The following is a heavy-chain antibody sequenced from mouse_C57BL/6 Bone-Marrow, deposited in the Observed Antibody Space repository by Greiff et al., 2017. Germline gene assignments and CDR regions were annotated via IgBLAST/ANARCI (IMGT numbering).Heavy chain of an antibody. V-gene: IGHV1-61*01. J-gene: IGHJ1*03. CDR1: GYTFTSYW. D-gene: IGHD1-1*01. CDR3: ASAGSGYGCFDD. Sequence: VQLQQPGAELVRPGSSVKLSCKASGYTFTSYWMDWVKQRPGQGLEWIGNIYPSDSETHYNQKFKDKATLTVDKSSSTAYMQLSRLTSEDSAVYDCASAGSGYGCFDDWGTGTTVTVSS. CDR2: IYPSDSET.